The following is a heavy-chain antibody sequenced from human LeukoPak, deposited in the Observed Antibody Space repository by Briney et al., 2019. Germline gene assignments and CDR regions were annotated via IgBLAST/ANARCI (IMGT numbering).Heavy chain of an antibody. CDR3: AKVAPSTYYYDSSGYYRGVAFDI. CDR1: GFTFSTYG. Sequence: GGSLRLSCAASGFTFSTYGMSWVRQAPGKGLEWVSAISGSGGSTYYADSVKGRFTISRDNSKNTLYLQMNSLRAEDTAVYYCAKVAPSTYYYDSSGYYRGVAFDIWGQGTMVTVSS. J-gene: IGHJ3*02. V-gene: IGHV3-23*01. CDR2: ISGSGGST. D-gene: IGHD3-22*01.